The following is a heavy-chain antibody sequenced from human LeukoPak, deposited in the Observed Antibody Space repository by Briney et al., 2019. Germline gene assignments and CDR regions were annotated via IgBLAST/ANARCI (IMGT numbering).Heavy chain of an antibody. Sequence: GGSLRLSCAASGFTFSNNWMYWVRQAPGKGLVWVSRINSDGSSTSYADSVKGRFTISRDNAKNSLYLQMNSLRAEDTAVYYCARAGRYFDWLKYFDYWGQGTLVTVSS. D-gene: IGHD3-9*01. CDR3: ARAGRYFDWLKYFDY. J-gene: IGHJ4*02. CDR1: GFTFSNNW. CDR2: INSDGSST. V-gene: IGHV3-74*01.